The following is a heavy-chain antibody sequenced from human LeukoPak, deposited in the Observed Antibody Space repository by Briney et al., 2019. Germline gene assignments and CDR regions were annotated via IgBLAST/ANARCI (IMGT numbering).Heavy chain of an antibody. J-gene: IGHJ6*02. V-gene: IGHV3-7*02. CDR3: SRHTSSWHAMDV. CDR2: IKEDGSEK. D-gene: IGHD6-13*01. CDR1: GFTFGSYW. Sequence: GGSLTLSCAASGFTFGSYWMRWVRQAPGKGLEWVATIKEDGSEKYYVDSVKGRFTISRDNAKSSLYLQMNSLRAEDTAVYYCSRHTSSWHAMDVWGQGTTVTVSS.